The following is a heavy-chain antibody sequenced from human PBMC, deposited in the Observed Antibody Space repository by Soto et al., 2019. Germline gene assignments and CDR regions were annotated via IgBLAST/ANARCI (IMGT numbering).Heavy chain of an antibody. V-gene: IGHV3-11*05. CDR1: GFTFSDYY. CDR3: ARHVHDAFDI. D-gene: IGHD3-10*02. CDR2: ISSSNSYT. Sequence: QVQLVESGGGLVKPGGSLRLSCAASGFTFSDYYMSWIRQAPGKGLEWVSYISSSNSYTNYADSVKGRFTISRDNAKISLYLPMHSLSSEYTVGFYIARHVHDAFDIWCQGTMVTVSS. J-gene: IGHJ3*02.